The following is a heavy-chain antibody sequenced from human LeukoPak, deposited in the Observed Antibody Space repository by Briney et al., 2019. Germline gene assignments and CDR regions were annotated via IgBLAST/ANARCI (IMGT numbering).Heavy chain of an antibody. Sequence: ASVKVSCKASGYTFTSYGISWVRQAPGQGLEWMGWISAYNGNTNYAQKLQGRVTMTTDTSTSTAYMELRSLRSDDTAVYYCARDYAGIDIVVVVAAIDYWGQGTLVTVSS. CDR2: ISAYNGNT. V-gene: IGHV1-18*01. CDR3: ARDYAGIDIVVVVAAIDY. CDR1: GYTFTSYG. D-gene: IGHD2-15*01. J-gene: IGHJ4*02.